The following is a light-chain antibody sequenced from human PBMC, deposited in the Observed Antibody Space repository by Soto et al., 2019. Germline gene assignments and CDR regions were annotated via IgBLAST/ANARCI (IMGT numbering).Light chain of an antibody. Sequence: QSALTQPASVSGSPGQSVTISCTGTSNDVGRYFLVSRYQQHPGKAPKLIIFEDTKRPSGVSSRFSGSKSGNTASLTISGLQTEDEADYFCCSYAGSSTFVAFGGGTKVTAL. CDR1: SNDVGRYFL. CDR3: CSYAGSSTFVA. J-gene: IGLJ2*01. CDR2: EDT. V-gene: IGLV2-23*02.